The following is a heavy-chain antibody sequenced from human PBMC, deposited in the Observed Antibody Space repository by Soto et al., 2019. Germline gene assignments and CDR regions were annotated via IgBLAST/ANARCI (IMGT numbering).Heavy chain of an antibody. V-gene: IGHV1-69*12. CDR1: GGSLSHYG. CDR2: IIPVFGTA. CDR3: ARGDATKIVVTTYYAMDV. D-gene: IGHD3-9*01. Sequence: QVQLVQSGAEVKKPGSSVKVSCKASGGSLSHYGISWVRQAPGQGLEWMGGIIPVFGTANYAQKFQGRVTITADESTSIVYMDVTSLRSEDTAVYYCARGDATKIVVTTYYAMDVWAKGTTVTVSS. J-gene: IGHJ6*03.